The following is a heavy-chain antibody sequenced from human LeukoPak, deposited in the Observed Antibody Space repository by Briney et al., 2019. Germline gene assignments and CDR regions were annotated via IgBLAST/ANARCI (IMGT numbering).Heavy chain of an antibody. V-gene: IGHV4-59*01. D-gene: IGHD3-16*02. J-gene: IGHJ6*02. CDR3: AREQDYVWGSYRHRFGMDV. CDR2: IYYSGST. CDR1: GGSISSYY. Sequence: SETLSLTCTVSGGSISSYYWSWIRQPPGKGLEWIGYIYYSGSTNYNPSLKSRVTISVDTSKNQFSLKLSSVTAADTAVYYCAREQDYVWGSYRHRFGMDVWGQGTTVTVSS.